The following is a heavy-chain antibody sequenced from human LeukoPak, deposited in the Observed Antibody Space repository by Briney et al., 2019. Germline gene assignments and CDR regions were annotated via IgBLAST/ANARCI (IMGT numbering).Heavy chain of an antibody. CDR3: ATSESQTRFDY. CDR2: IFPGDSET. CDR1: GYSFTTHW. J-gene: IGHJ6*04. V-gene: IGHV5-51*01. Sequence: GESLKISCKGSGYSFTTHWIGWVRQLPGKGLEWMGLIFPGDSETIYSPSLQGQVTISADKSINTAYLRWSSLKASDTAMYYCATSESQTRFDYWGKGTTVTVSS. D-gene: IGHD3-9*01.